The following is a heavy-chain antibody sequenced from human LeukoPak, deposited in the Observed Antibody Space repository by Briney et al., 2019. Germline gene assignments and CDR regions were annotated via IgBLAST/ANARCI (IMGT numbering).Heavy chain of an antibody. CDR3: ARRGCSSTSCPEDY. Sequence: SQTLSLTCAVSGGSISSGGYSWSWIRQPPGKGLEWIGYIYHSGSTYYNPSLKSRVTISVDRSKNQFSLKLSSVTAADTAVYYCARRGCSSTSCPEDYWGQGTLVTVFS. D-gene: IGHD2-2*01. J-gene: IGHJ4*02. CDR2: IYHSGST. CDR1: GGSISSGGYS. V-gene: IGHV4-30-2*01.